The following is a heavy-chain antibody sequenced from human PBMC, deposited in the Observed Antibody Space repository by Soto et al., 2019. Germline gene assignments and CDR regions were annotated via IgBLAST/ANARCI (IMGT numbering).Heavy chain of an antibody. V-gene: IGHV5-10-1*01. Sequence: PXESLKVSCKCSGYRFTSYWISLVLQMPGKGLEWMGRIDPSDSYTNYSPSFQGHVTISADKSISTAYLQWSSLKASDTAMYYCARRLITGTKSSRWFDPRGQGTLVTVS. CDR2: IDPSDSYT. CDR3: ARRLITGTKSSRWFDP. J-gene: IGHJ5*02. D-gene: IGHD1-20*01. CDR1: GYRFTSYW.